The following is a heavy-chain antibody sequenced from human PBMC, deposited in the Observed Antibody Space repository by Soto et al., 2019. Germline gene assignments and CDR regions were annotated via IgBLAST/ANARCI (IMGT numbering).Heavy chain of an antibody. V-gene: IGHV1-18*01. Sequence: QVQLVQSGAEVKKPGASVKVSCKASGYTFTSYGISWVRQAPGQGLEGMGWISAYNGNTNYAQKLQGRVTMTTATSTSTASMELRSMRYDDTAVYYCARDGTGETYYDILTGYYPFDPWGQGTLVTVSS. D-gene: IGHD3-9*01. CDR2: ISAYNGNT. CDR3: ARDGTGETYYDILTGYYPFDP. J-gene: IGHJ5*02. CDR1: GYTFTSYG.